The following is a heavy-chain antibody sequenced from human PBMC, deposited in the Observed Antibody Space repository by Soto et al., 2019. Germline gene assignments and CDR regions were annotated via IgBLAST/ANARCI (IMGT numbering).Heavy chain of an antibody. D-gene: IGHD3-10*01. J-gene: IGHJ3*02. Sequence: PGWSMRLSCAASGFTFRSYAMSWVRQAPGKGLEWVSAISGSGGSTYYADSVKGRFTISRDNAKNTLYLQMNSLRAEDTAVYYCARDKSSGHDAFDIWGQGTMVTVSS. CDR1: GFTFRSYA. CDR3: ARDKSSGHDAFDI. V-gene: IGHV3-23*01. CDR2: ISGSGGST.